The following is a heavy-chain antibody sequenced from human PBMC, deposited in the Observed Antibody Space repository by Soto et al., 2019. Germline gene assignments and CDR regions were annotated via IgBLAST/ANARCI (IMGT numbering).Heavy chain of an antibody. Sequence: GGYLRLPCAASAFTLTTYAMRWFRLAPGKRMEWVSDISGSGGVTYYADSVKGRFTVSRDNFKNTLYLQMNSLRAEDTAVYYCAKESHTVPLYQFDYWGQGTLVTVSS. CDR1: AFTLTTYA. V-gene: IGHV3-23*01. CDR2: ISGSGGVT. CDR3: AKESHTVPLYQFDY. J-gene: IGHJ4*02. D-gene: IGHD2-15*01.